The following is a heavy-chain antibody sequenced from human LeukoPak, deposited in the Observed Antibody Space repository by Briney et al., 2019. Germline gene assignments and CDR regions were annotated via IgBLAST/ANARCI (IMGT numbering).Heavy chain of an antibody. Sequence: PGGSLRLSCAASGFTFSTHGMHWVRQAPGKGLEWVAFIRYDGINKYYADSVKGRFTISRDSFKNTLYLQMNSLRPEDTAVYYCAKEGDYYGSGSYRDGFDIWGQVTRATVSS. CDR1: GFTFSTHG. CDR3: AKEGDYYGSGSYRDGFDI. V-gene: IGHV3-30*02. J-gene: IGHJ3*02. D-gene: IGHD3-10*01. CDR2: IRYDGINK.